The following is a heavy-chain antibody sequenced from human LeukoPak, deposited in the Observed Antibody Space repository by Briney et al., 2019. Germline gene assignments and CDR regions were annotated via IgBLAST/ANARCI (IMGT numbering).Heavy chain of an antibody. CDR3: AAVTTTVTTGDY. CDR2: INHSGST. V-gene: IGHV4-34*01. Sequence: SETLSLTCAVYGGSFSGYYWSWIRQPPGKGLEWIGEINHSGSTNYNPSLKSRVTISVDTSKNQFSLKLSSVTAADTAVYYCAAVTTTVTTGDYWGQGTLVTVSS. J-gene: IGHJ4*02. D-gene: IGHD4-17*01. CDR1: GGSFSGYY.